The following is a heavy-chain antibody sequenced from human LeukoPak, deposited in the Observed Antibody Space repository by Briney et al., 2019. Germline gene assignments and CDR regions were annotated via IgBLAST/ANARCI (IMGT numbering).Heavy chain of an antibody. CDR3: AQDRGARYPFGMDV. CDR2: IGGGGTT. J-gene: IGHJ6*02. Sequence: GGSLRLSCAASGLTFSTYAMRWIRQAPGKGLEWVSSIGGGGTTSYADSVKGRFSISRDLSKITVYLQMNSLRAEDTAVYYCAQDRGARYPFGMDVWGQGTTVTVSS. CDR1: GLTFSTYA. V-gene: IGHV3-23*01. D-gene: IGHD2-2*01.